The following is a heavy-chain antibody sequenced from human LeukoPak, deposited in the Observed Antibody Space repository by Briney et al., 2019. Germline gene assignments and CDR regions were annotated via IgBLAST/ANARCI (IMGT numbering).Heavy chain of an antibody. D-gene: IGHD3-22*01. V-gene: IGHV3-23*01. Sequence: GGSTYYADSVKGRFTISRDNSKNTLYLQMNSLRAEDTAVYYCATTYYYDSSGYSPVDAFDIWGQGTMVTVSS. J-gene: IGHJ3*02. CDR2: GGST. CDR3: ATTYYYDSSGYSPVDAFDI.